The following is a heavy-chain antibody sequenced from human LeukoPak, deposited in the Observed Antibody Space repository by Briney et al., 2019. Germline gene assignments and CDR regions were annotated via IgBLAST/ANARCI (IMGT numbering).Heavy chain of an antibody. CDR2: INPNSGGT. CDR1: GYTFTGYY. CDR3: ARSDVVVTAIALGY. J-gene: IGHJ4*02. Sequence: VASVKVSCKASGYTFTGYYMHWVRQAPGQGLEWMGWINPNSGGTNYAQKFQGRVTMTRDTSISTAYMELSRLRSDDTAVYYCARSDVVVTAIALGYWGQGTLVTVSS. D-gene: IGHD2-21*02. V-gene: IGHV1-2*02.